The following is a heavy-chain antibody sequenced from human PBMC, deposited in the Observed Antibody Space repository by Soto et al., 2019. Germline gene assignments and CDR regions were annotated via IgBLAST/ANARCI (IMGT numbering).Heavy chain of an antibody. V-gene: IGHV3-30*18. CDR3: AKSYSSGWYYFDY. Sequence: PGGSLRLSCAASGFTFSSYGMHWVRQAPGKGLEWVAVISYDGSNKYYADSVKGRFTISRDNSKNTLYLQMNSLRAEDTAAYYCAKSYSSGWYYFDYWGQGTLVTVSS. CDR2: ISYDGSNK. D-gene: IGHD6-19*01. CDR1: GFTFSSYG. J-gene: IGHJ4*02.